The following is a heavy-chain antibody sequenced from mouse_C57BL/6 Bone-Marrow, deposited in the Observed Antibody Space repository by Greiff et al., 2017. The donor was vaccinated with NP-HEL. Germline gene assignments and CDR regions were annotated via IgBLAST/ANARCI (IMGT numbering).Heavy chain of an antibody. CDR3: ARSSYYYGSSSLFAY. CDR1: GFTFTDYY. J-gene: IGHJ3*01. Sequence: KLVESGGGLVQPGGSLSLSCAASGFTFTDYYMSWVRQPPGKALEWLGFIRNKANGYTTEYSASVKGRFTISRDNSQSILYLQMNALRAEDSATYYCARSSYYYGSSSLFAYWGQGTLVTVSA. D-gene: IGHD1-1*01. V-gene: IGHV7-3*01. CDR2: IRNKANGYTT.